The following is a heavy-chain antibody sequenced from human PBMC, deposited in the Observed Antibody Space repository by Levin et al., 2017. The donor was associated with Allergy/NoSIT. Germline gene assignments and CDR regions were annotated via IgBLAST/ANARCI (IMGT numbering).Heavy chain of an antibody. Sequence: GGSLRLSCAASGFTFSTYGMSWVRQAPGKGLQWVSSISGSGGDTYYPDSVKGRFTISRDNSNNTLYLQMTSLRAEDTALYYCARVNWGTFDQWGQGTLVTVSS. CDR1: GFTFSTYG. J-gene: IGHJ4*02. V-gene: IGHV3-23*01. CDR3: ARVNWGTFDQ. CDR2: ISGSGGDT. D-gene: IGHD7-27*01.